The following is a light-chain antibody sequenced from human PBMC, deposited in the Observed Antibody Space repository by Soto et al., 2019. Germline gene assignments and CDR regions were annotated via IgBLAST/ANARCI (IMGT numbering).Light chain of an antibody. J-gene: IGLJ1*01. V-gene: IGLV2-8*01. CDR2: EVS. Sequence: QSVLTQPPSAAGSPGQSVTISCTGTSTDVGGYNYVSWYQQYPGKVPKLMIYEVSKRPSGVPDRFSGSKSGNTASLTVSGLQAEDEADYHCSSSGGRYNYVFGTGTKVTVL. CDR3: SSSGGRYNYV. CDR1: STDVGGYNY.